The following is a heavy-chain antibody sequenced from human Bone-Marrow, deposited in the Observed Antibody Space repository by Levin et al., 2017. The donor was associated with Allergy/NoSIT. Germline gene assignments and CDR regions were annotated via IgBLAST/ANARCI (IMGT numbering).Heavy chain of an antibody. V-gene: IGHV3-23*01. J-gene: IGHJ4*02. CDR2: ISGSGTVT. Sequence: GGSLRLSCAASGFTFGTFALTWVRQAPGKGLEWVSSISGSGTVTYHADSVRGRFTVSRDNSKTTLFLHMNSLRADDMAVYYCAKGVGAADGEFDYWGQGTLVAVSS. D-gene: IGHD1-26*01. CDR3: AKGVGAADGEFDY. CDR1: GFTFGTFA.